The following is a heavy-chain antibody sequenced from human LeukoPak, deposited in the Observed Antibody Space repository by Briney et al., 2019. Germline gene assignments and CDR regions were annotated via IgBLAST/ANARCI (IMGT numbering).Heavy chain of an antibody. J-gene: IGHJ4*02. V-gene: IGHV4-34*01. CDR3: ARGQFRSSSWLCYFDY. CDR1: GGSFSGYY. CDR2: INHSGST. Sequence: SETLSLTCAVYGGSFSGYYWSWIRQPPGKGLEWIGEINHSGSTNYNPSLKSRVTISVDTSKNQFSLKLSSVTAADTAVYYCARGQFRSSSWLCYFDYWGQGTLVTVSS. D-gene: IGHD6-13*01.